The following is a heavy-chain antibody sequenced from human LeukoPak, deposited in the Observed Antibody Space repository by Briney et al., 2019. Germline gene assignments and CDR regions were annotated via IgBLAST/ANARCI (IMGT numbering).Heavy chain of an antibody. CDR1: GGSFSGYY. CDR2: INHSGST. V-gene: IGHV4-34*01. D-gene: IGHD6-19*01. Sequence: SETLSLTCAVYGGSFSGYYWSWIRQPPGKGLEWIGEINHSGSTNYNPSLKNRVTISVDTSKNQFSLKLSSVTAADTAVYYCASYSGWYVFDYWGQGTLVTVSS. J-gene: IGHJ4*02. CDR3: ASYSGWYVFDY.